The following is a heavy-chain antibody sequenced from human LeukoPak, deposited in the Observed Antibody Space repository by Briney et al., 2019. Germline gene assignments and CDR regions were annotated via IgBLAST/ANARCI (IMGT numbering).Heavy chain of an antibody. D-gene: IGHD1-26*01. CDR2: VYYSGNT. CDR3: ARRIGNTLFDYFYGLDV. Sequence: PSETLSLTCIVSGGSISSSSYYWDWIRQPPGKGLEWIGTVYYSGNTNHNPSLKSRVTMSVDTSKNQFSLRLSSVTAADTAVYYCARRIGNTLFDYFYGLDVWGQGTTVTVSS. CDR1: GGSISSSSYY. V-gene: IGHV4-39*01. J-gene: IGHJ6*02.